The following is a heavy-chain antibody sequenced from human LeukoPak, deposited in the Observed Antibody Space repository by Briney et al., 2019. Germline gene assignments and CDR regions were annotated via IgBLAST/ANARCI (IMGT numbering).Heavy chain of an antibody. Sequence: SETLSLTCTVSGGSISSSSYYWGWIRQPPGKGLEWIGYIYHSGSTYYNPSLKSRVTISVDRSKNQFSLKLSSVTAADTAVYYCARVGFGGSGWYYFDYWGQGTLVTVSS. J-gene: IGHJ4*02. V-gene: IGHV4-30-2*01. CDR3: ARVGFGGSGWYYFDY. CDR2: IYHSGST. CDR1: GGSISSSSYY. D-gene: IGHD6-19*01.